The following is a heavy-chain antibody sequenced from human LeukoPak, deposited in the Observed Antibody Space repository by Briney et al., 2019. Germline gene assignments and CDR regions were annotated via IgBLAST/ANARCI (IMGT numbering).Heavy chain of an antibody. Sequence: GGSLRLSCAASGFTFSNAWMSWVRQAPGKGLEWVGRIKRKTDGGTTDYAAPVKGRFTISRDDSKNTLYLQMNSLKTEDTAVYYCTTGITMVRGVIHLIDYWGQRTLVTVSS. CDR2: IKRKTDGGTT. CDR1: GFTFSNAW. V-gene: IGHV3-15*01. J-gene: IGHJ4*02. CDR3: TTGITMVRGVIHLIDY. D-gene: IGHD3-10*01.